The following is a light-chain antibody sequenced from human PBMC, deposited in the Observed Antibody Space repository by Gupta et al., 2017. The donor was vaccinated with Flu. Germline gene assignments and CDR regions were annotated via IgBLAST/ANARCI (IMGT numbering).Light chain of an antibody. CDR1: QSRLYNDVKTY. V-gene: IGKV2D-29*01. CDR3: MQGKQRPFS. Sequence: VTPGQAASIYSKSSQSRLYNDVKTYLYWYLQKPGQPPQVLIYEVSNRFSGAPDRFSGSGSGTEFTLNISRVEAEDVGVYYWMQGKQRPFSFGRGTKVEMK. CDR2: EVS. J-gene: IGKJ1*01.